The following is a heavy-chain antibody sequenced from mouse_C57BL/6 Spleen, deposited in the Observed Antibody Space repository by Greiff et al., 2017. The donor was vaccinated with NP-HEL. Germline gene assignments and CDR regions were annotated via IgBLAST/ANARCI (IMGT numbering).Heavy chain of an antibody. J-gene: IGHJ4*01. CDR1: GYTFTSYW. D-gene: IGHD1-1*01. CDR3: ARRITTVVAGAMDY. CDR2: IDPSDSYT. V-gene: IGHV1-50*01. Sequence: QVQLQQPGAELVKPGASVKLSCKASGYTFTSYWMQWVKQRPGQGLEWIGEIDPSDSYTNYNQKFKGKATLTVDTSSSTAYMQLSSLTSEDSAVYYCARRITTVVAGAMDYWGQGTSVTVSS.